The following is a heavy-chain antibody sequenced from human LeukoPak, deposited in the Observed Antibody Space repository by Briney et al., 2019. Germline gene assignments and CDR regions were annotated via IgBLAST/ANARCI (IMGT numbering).Heavy chain of an antibody. J-gene: IGHJ4*02. V-gene: IGHV3-7*03. CDR1: GFSFSGYW. Sequence: PGGSLRLSCAASGFSFSGYWMTWVRQAPGKGLEWVANIKQDGSETSYVTSVRGRFTISRDNAKNSLYLQMNNLRVEDTAVYFCAREEVKSFDNWGRGTLVTVSS. CDR3: AREEVKSFDN. CDR2: IKQDGSET.